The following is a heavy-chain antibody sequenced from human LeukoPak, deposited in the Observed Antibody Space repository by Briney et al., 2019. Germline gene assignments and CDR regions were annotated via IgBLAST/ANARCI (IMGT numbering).Heavy chain of an antibody. CDR2: ISYDGSNK. J-gene: IGHJ4*02. D-gene: IGHD3-22*01. CDR3: AKDDEAETYYYDSSGYYFPDY. V-gene: IGHV3-30*18. CDR1: GFAVSSNY. Sequence: GGSLRLSCAASGFAVSSNYMSWVRQAPGKGLEWVAVISYDGSNKYYADSVKGRFTISRDNSKNTLYLQMNSLRAEDTAVYYCAKDDEAETYYYDSSGYYFPDYWGQGTLVTVSS.